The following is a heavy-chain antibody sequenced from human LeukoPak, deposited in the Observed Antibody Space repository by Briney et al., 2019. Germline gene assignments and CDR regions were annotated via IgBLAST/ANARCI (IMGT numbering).Heavy chain of an antibody. CDR1: GFTFSTYA. Sequence: GGSLRLSCAASGFTFSTYAMSWVRQAPGKGLEWVSGISGSGGSTYYADSVKGRFTISRDNSKNALYLQMNSLRAEDTAVYYCARSRGPNTFGGVHDYWGQGTLVTVSS. CDR3: ARSRGPNTFGGVHDY. CDR2: ISGSGGST. D-gene: IGHD3-16*01. V-gene: IGHV3-23*01. J-gene: IGHJ4*02.